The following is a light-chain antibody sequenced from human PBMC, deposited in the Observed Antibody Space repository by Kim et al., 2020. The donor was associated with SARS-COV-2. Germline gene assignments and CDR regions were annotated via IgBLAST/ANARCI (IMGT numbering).Light chain of an antibody. CDR2: SND. CDR1: ISNIGSNT. J-gene: IGLJ3*02. V-gene: IGLV1-44*01. CDR3: AAWDDSRNGTV. Sequence: QSVLTQPPSASGTPGQRVTISCSGSISNIGSNTVKWYQQLPGTATNILICSNDQRPSGGPDCFSGSKSGASASLAIRGLHAEEAADYYCAAWDDSRNGTVFGGGTQLTVL.